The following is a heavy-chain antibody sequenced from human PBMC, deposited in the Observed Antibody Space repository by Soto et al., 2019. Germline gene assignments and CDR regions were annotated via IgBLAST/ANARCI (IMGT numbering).Heavy chain of an antibody. J-gene: IGHJ4*02. V-gene: IGHV4-31*03. CDR3: ATNHDDISGRTPLLFDS. CDR1: GDSIGTGGYY. D-gene: IGHD3-22*01. CDR2: IHYSGNT. Sequence: QVQLQESGPGLVKPSQTLSLTCTVSGDSIGTGGYYWDWIRQHPGKGPEWIGYIHYSGNTYYNPYLTRRLTLSLATSKNQFSLRLSSVTAADTAVYYCATNHDDISGRTPLLFDSWGQGTLVTVSS.